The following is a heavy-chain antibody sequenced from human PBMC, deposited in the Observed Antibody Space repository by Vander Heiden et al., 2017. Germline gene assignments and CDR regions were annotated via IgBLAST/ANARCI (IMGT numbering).Heavy chain of an antibody. V-gene: IGHV3-7*01. CDR3: ARSGASTFDY. CDR1: GFIFSTYW. CDR2: IKQDGSDT. D-gene: IGHD3-10*01. Sequence: EVQLVESGGGLVQPGGSLRLSCAAYGFIFSTYWMAWVRQAPGKGLEWVASIKQDGSDTFYVDSVKGRFIISRDNAKNSLYLQMNSLRAEDTAVFYCARSGASTFDYWGQGSPVTVSS. J-gene: IGHJ4*02.